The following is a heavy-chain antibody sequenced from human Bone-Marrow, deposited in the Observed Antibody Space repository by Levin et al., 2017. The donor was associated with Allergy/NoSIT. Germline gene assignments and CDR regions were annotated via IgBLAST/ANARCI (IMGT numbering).Heavy chain of an antibody. J-gene: IGHJ4*02. CDR3: VRLDRGVLPFDF. V-gene: IGHV3-30*04. CDR2: SSFDGSDQ. Sequence: GGSLRLSCAASGFTFNLYTMHWVRQAPGKGPEWLALSSFDGSDQQYADSVKGRFTISRDNSKDTLFLQMNNVTREDKALYYCVRLDRGVLPFDFWGRGTLVTVSS. D-gene: IGHD3-16*01. CDR1: GFTFNLYT.